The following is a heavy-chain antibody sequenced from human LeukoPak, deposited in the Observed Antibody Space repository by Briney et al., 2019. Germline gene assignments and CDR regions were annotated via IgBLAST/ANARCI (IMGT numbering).Heavy chain of an antibody. Sequence: GGSLRLSCAASGFSFSSYSMKWVRQAPGKGLEWVSSISSSSNYIYYADSVKGRFTISRDNSKNTLYLQMNSLRPEDTAVYYCARGMGYDGNVRIYNWFDPWGQGTLVTISS. CDR1: GFSFSSYS. V-gene: IGHV3-21*01. J-gene: IGHJ5*02. D-gene: IGHD4-23*01. CDR3: ARGMGYDGNVRIYNWFDP. CDR2: ISSSSNYI.